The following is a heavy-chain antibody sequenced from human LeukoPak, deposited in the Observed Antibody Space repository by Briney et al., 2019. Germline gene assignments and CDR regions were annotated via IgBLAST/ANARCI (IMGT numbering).Heavy chain of an antibody. CDR3: ARGIVGATSCDY. J-gene: IGHJ4*02. Sequence: PGVSLRLSCAASGFTFSSYAMHWVRQAPGKGLEYVSAISSNGGSTYYANSVKGRFTISRDNSKNTLYLQMGSLRAEDMAVYYCARGIVGATSCDYWGQGTLVTVSS. CDR2: ISSNGGST. D-gene: IGHD1-26*01. CDR1: GFTFSSYA. V-gene: IGHV3-64*01.